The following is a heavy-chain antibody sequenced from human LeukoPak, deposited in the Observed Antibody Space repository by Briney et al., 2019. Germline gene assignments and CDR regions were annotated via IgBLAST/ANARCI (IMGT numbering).Heavy chain of an antibody. CDR1: GYTFTSYY. CDR3: ARKGGGITPLFDY. J-gene: IGHJ4*02. CDR2: INPSGGST. Sequence: ASVKVSCKASGYTFTSYYMHWVRQAPGQGLEWMGIINPSGGSTSYAQKFQGRVTMTRDMSTSTVYMELRSLRSDDTAVYYCARKGGGITPLFDYWGQGTLVTVSS. V-gene: IGHV1-46*01. D-gene: IGHD1-7*01.